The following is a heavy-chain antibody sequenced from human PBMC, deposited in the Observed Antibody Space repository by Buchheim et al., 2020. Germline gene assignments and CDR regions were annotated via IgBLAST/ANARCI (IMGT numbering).Heavy chain of an antibody. D-gene: IGHD2-2*01. CDR2: ISSSSSYI. J-gene: IGHJ6*02. CDR3: ARDLLVVPAAVAYYYYYGMDV. CDR1: GFTFSSYS. Sequence: EVQLVESGGGLVKPGGSLRLSCAASGFTFSSYSMNWVRQAPGKGLEWVSSISSSSSYIYYADSVKGRFTISRDNSKNTLYLKMNSLRAEDTAVYYCARDLLVVPAAVAYYYYYGMDVWGQGTT. V-gene: IGHV3-21*01.